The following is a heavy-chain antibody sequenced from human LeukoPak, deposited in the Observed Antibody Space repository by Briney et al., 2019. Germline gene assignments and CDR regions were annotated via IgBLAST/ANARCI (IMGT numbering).Heavy chain of an antibody. CDR2: IRYDGSNK. CDR3: AKTDFDYYDSSGYYDY. V-gene: IGHV3-30*02. J-gene: IGHJ4*02. D-gene: IGHD3-22*01. CDR1: GFTFSSYG. Sequence: GGSLRLSCAASGFTFSSYGMHWVRQAPGKGLEWVAFIRYDGSNKYYADSVKGRFTISRGNSKNTLYLQMNSLRAEDTAVYYCAKTDFDYYDSSGYYDYWGQGTLVTVSS.